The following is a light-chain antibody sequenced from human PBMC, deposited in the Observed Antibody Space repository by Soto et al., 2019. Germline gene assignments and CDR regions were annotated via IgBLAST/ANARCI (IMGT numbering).Light chain of an antibody. J-gene: IGKJ4*01. CDR1: QGISRW. CDR3: QQYNTYPLT. V-gene: IGKV1-5*01. CDR2: DAS. Sequence: DIQMTQSPSSLSGIVGDTVTITCRATQGISRWLAWYQQKPGKAPRLLIYDASSLESGVPSRFSGSGSETEFTLTISSRQPDDFSTYYCQQYNTYPLTFGGGTTVEIK.